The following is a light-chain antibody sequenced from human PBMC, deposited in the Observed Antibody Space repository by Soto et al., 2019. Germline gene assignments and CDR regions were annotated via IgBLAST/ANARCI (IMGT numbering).Light chain of an antibody. CDR3: TSYATGGTHV. Sequence: QAASVSGSPGQSITLSCTGTNSDIGGYNIVSWYQQHPGKAPKLMIYDVSIRPSGVSDRFSGSKSANTASLTISGLQPEDEADYYCTSYATGGTHVFGTGTKLTVL. J-gene: IGLJ1*01. CDR2: DVS. CDR1: NSDIGGYNI. V-gene: IGLV2-14*01.